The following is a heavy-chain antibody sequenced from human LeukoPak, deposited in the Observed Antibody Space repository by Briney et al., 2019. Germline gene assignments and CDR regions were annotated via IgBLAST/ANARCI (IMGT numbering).Heavy chain of an antibody. D-gene: IGHD2-15*01. Sequence: ASVKVSCKASGYSFTSNYIHWVRQAPGQGLEWMGMIYPRDGSTSYAQKFQGRVTVTRDTSTSTVRMELSGLRSEDTGVYYCARDRGSGGGAYYFDYWGQGTLVTVSS. CDR2: IYPRDGST. CDR1: GYSFTSNY. J-gene: IGHJ4*02. CDR3: ARDRGSGGGAYYFDY. V-gene: IGHV1-46*01.